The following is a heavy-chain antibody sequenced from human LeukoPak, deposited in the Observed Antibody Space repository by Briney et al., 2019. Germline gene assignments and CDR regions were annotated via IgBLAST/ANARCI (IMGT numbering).Heavy chain of an antibody. V-gene: IGHV4-59*11. J-gene: IGHJ6*03. CDR1: GGSISSHY. CDR2: IYYSGST. Sequence: SETLSLTCTVSGGSISSHYWSWIRQPPGKGLEWIGYIYYSGSTNYNPSLKSRVTISVDTSKNQFSLKLSSVTAADTAVYYCARAAARPGWYYYYMDVWGKGTTVTVSS. CDR3: ARAAARPGWYYYYMDV. D-gene: IGHD6-13*01.